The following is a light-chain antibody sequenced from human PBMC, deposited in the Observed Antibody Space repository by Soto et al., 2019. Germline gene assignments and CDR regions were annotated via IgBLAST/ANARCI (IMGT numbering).Light chain of an antibody. CDR3: SSYTSSNNVV. CDR1: SSDVGGYDY. V-gene: IGLV2-14*01. Sequence: QSALTQPASVSGSPGQSITIPCTGTSSDVGGYDYVSWYQQHPGKVPKLMIFDVSNRPSGVSNRFSGSKSGYTASLTISGLQAEDEADYYCSSYTSSNNVVFGGGTKVTVL. CDR2: DVS. J-gene: IGLJ2*01.